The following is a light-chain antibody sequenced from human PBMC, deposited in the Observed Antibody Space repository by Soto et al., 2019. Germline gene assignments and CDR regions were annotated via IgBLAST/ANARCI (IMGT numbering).Light chain of an antibody. J-gene: IGKJ3*01. CDR2: GAS. Sequence: EIVLTQSPGTLSLSPGERATLSCRASQSINNRYLAWYQQKPGHAPRLLIYGASSRATGIPDRFIGSGSGTVFTLTMSRLEPKDFGVYFCQQFGSSPGFTFGPGTKVDIK. V-gene: IGKV3-20*01. CDR3: QQFGSSPGFT. CDR1: QSINNRY.